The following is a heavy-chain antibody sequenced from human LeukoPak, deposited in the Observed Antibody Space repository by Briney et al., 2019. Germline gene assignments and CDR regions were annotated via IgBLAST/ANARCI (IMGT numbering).Heavy chain of an antibody. CDR2: IKQDGSEK. J-gene: IGHJ4*02. CDR1: GFTFSSYW. D-gene: IGHD3-10*01. V-gene: IGHV3-7*01. CDR3: ARGRYYGSGSYHFDY. Sequence: PGGSLRLPCAASGFTFSSYWMSWVRQAPGKGLEWVANIKQDGSEKNYVDSVKGRFTISRDNPKNSLYLQMNSLRADDTAVYYCARGRYYGSGSYHFDYWGQGTLVTVSS.